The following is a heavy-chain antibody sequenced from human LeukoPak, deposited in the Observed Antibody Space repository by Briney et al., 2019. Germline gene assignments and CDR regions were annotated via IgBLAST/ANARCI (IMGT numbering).Heavy chain of an antibody. V-gene: IGHV1-2*02. Sequence: ASVKVSCKASGYTFTSYGISWVRQAPGQGLEWMGWINPNSGGTNYAQKFQGRVTMTRDTSISTAYMELSRLRSEDTAVYYCARGLRYCSGGRCYFSPPYYYYMDVWGKGTTVTISS. J-gene: IGHJ6*03. CDR3: ARGLRYCSGGRCYFSPPYYYYMDV. CDR2: INPNSGGT. CDR1: GYTFTSYG. D-gene: IGHD2-15*01.